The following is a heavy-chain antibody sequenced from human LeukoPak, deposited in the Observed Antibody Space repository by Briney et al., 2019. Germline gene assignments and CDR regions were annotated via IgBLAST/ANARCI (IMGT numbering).Heavy chain of an antibody. CDR3: AREEGIAAAADY. V-gene: IGHV1-8*01. J-gene: IGHJ4*02. Sequence: ASVKVSCKASGYTFTSYDINWVRQATGQGLEWMGWMNPNSGNTGYAQKFQGRVTMTRNTSISTAYMELSSLRSEDTAVYYCAREEGIAAAADYWGQGTLVTVSS. CDR1: GYTFTSYD. D-gene: IGHD6-13*01. CDR2: MNPNSGNT.